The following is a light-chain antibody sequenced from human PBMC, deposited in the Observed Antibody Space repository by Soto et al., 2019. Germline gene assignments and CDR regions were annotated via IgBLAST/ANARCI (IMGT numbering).Light chain of an antibody. CDR3: AAWDDSLNGVI. J-gene: IGLJ2*01. Sequence: QSVLTQPASVSGSPGQSITISCTGTSSDVGAYTSVSWYQHHPGKAPKVIIYSNNERPSGVPDRFSGSKSGTSASLAISGLQSGDEADYYCAAWDDSLNGVIFGGGTK. CDR2: SNN. V-gene: IGLV1-44*01. CDR1: SSDVGAYTS.